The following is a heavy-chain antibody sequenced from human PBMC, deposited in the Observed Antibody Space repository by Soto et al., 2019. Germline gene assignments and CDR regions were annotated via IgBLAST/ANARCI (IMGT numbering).Heavy chain of an antibody. J-gene: IGHJ6*02. CDR2: INPSGGST. V-gene: IGHV1-46*01. Sequence: QVQLVQSGAEVKKPGASVKVSRKASGYTFTSYYMHWVRQAPGQGLEWMGIINPSGGSTSYAQKFQGRVTITRDTSTSTVYMELSSLRSEDTAVYYCARVEVEGSFYYYYGMDVWGQGTTVTVSS. CDR1: GYTFTSYY. CDR3: ARVEVEGSFYYYYGMDV.